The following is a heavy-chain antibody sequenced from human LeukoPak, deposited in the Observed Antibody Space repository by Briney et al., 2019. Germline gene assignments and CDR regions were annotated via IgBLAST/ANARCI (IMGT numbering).Heavy chain of an antibody. J-gene: IGHJ6*03. V-gene: IGHV4-34*01. CDR3: ARHAHSSGNYYYYYCMDV. CDR2: INHSGST. CDR1: GGSFSGYY. Sequence: PSETLSLTCAVYGGSFSGYYWSWIRQPPGKGLEWIGEINHSGSTNYNPSLKSRVTISVDTSKNQFSLKLSSVTAADTAVYYCARHAHSSGNYYYYYCMDVWGKGTTVTISS. D-gene: IGHD6-25*01.